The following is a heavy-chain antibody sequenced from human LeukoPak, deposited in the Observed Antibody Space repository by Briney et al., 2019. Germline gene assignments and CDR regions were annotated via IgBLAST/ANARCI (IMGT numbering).Heavy chain of an antibody. J-gene: IGHJ4*02. V-gene: IGHV4-30-4*07. CDR3: ARHPPYGDYAPYFDY. D-gene: IGHD4-17*01. Sequence: SQTLSLTCAVSGGSISSGGYSWSWIRQPPGKGLEWIGYIYYSGSTNYNPSLKSRVTISVDTSKNQFSLKLSSVTAADTAVYYCARHPPYGDYAPYFDYWGQGTLVTVSS. CDR2: IYYSGST. CDR1: GGSISSGGYS.